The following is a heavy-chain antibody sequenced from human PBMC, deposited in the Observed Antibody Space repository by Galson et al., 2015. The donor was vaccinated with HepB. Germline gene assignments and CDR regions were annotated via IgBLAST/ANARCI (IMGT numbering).Heavy chain of an antibody. CDR1: GFTFSSYA. Sequence: SLRLSCAASGFTFSSYAMHWVRQAPGKGLEWVAVISYDGSNKYYADSVKGRFTIFTDNSNDTVYVQMNSLRPEDTAVYYCARSPDSDFLTGYITTTFDFWGQGALVTVST. V-gene: IGHV3-30-3*01. J-gene: IGHJ4*02. D-gene: IGHD3-9*01. CDR3: ARSPDSDFLTGYITTTFDF. CDR2: ISYDGSNK.